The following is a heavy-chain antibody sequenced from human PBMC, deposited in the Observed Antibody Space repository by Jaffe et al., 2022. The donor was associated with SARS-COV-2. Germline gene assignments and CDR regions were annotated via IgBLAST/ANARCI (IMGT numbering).Heavy chain of an antibody. CDR2: ISGSGGST. CDR1: GFTFSSYA. J-gene: IGHJ4*02. V-gene: IGHV3-23*01. D-gene: IGHD2-2*01. CDR3: ARAGVVVPAAIVY. Sequence: EVQLLESGGGLVQPGGSLRLSCAASGFTFSSYAMSWVRQAPGKGLEWVSAISGSGGSTYYADSVKGRFTISRDNSKNTLYLQMNSLRAEDTAVYYCARAGVVVPAAIVYWGQGTLVTVSS.